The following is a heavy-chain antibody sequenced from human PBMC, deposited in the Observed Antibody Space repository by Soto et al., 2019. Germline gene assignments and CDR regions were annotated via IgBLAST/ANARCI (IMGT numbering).Heavy chain of an antibody. CDR3: ARAVRVRGYCRGGSCFSPDHGYYYGMDV. J-gene: IGHJ6*02. D-gene: IGHD2-15*01. Sequence: QVQLQQWGAGLLKPSETLSLTCAVYGGSFSGYYWSWIRQPPGKGLEWIGEINHSGSTNYNPSLRSRVTISVTPSRKQFSLKLSSVTAADTAVYYCARAVRVRGYCRGGSCFSPDHGYYYGMDVWGQGTTVTVSS. CDR1: GGSFSGYY. CDR2: INHSGST. V-gene: IGHV4-34*01.